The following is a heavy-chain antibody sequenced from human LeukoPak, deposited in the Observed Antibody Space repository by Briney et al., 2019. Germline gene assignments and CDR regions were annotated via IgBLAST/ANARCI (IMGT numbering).Heavy chain of an antibody. D-gene: IGHD3-10*01. CDR3: ARSELLWFGKVNSGFDF. CDR1: GGSISSGGYY. CDR2: IYYSGST. V-gene: IGHV4-31*03. Sequence: SETLSLTCTVSGGSISSGGYYWSWIRQHPGKGLEWIGYIYYSGSTYYNPSLKSRVTISVDTSKNQFSLKLSSVTAADTAVYYCARSELLWFGKVNSGFDFWGQGTLVTVSS. J-gene: IGHJ4*02.